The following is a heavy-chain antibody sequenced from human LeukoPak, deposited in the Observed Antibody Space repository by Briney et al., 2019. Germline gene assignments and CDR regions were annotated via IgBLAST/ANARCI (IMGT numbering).Heavy chain of an antibody. CDR1: GGSFSGYY. D-gene: IGHD3-10*01. CDR2: INHSGST. V-gene: IGHV4-34*01. CDR3: ARLTRMVRGVITFDY. J-gene: IGHJ4*02. Sequence: SETLSLTCAVYGGSFSGYYWSWIRQPPGKGLEWIGEINHSGSTNYNPSLKSRVTISVDTSKNQFSLKLSSVTAADTAVYYYARLTRMVRGVITFDYWGQGTLVTVSS.